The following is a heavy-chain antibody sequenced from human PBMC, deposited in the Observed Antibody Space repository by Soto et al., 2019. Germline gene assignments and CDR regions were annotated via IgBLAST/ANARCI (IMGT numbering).Heavy chain of an antibody. D-gene: IGHD2-2*03. J-gene: IGHJ4*02. Sequence: QVQLQQWGAGLLKPSESLSLTCAVYGGSFSGYYWTWIRQSPGKGLEWIGEINHSGTTHYNPSLKGRFTISVDTSKSQFSLRLTSVTAADTAVYYCARGIGFCSSINCYSSRRLRFDSWGQGTVVTVSS. CDR2: INHSGTT. V-gene: IGHV4-34*01. CDR1: GGSFSGYY. CDR3: ARGIGFCSSINCYSSRRLRFDS.